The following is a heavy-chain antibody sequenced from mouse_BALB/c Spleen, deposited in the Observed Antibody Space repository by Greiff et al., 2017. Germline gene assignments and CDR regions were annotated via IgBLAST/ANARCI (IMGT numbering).Heavy chain of an antibody. CDR2: INPSNGGT. D-gene: IGHD1-1*01. CDR3: TRGAPYYGSSYTFAY. V-gene: IGHV1S81*02. Sequence: VQLQQSGAELVKPGASVKLSCKASGYTFTSYYMYWVKQRPGQGLEWIGEINPSNGGTNFNEKFKSKATLTVDKSSSTAYMQLSSLTSEDSAVYYCTRGAPYYGSSYTFAYWGQGTLVTVSA. CDR1: GYTFTSYY. J-gene: IGHJ3*01.